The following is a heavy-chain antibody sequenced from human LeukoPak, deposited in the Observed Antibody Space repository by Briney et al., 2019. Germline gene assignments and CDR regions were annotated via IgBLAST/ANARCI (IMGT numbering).Heavy chain of an antibody. CDR2: IIPIFGTA. CDR3: ARDQMGSSGWYHYFDY. J-gene: IGHJ4*02. CDR1: GGTFSSYA. Sequence: GASVKVSCKASGGTFSSYAISWVRQAPGQGLEWMGGIIPIFGTANYAQKFQGRVTMTRDTSISTAYMELSRLRSDDTAVYYCARDQMGSSGWYHYFDYWGQGTLVTVSS. V-gene: IGHV1-69*05. D-gene: IGHD6-19*01.